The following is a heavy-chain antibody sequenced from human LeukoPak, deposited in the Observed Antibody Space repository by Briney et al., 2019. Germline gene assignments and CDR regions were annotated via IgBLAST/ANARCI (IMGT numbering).Heavy chain of an antibody. J-gene: IGHJ4*02. CDR3: ARGRGYCSSTSCRRGIFDY. Sequence: ASVKVSCKVSGYTLTELSMHWVRQAPGKGLEWMGGFDPEDGETIYAQKFQGRVTMTEDTSTDTAYMELSSLRSEDTAVYYCARGRGYCSSTSCRRGIFDYWGQGTLVTVSS. V-gene: IGHV1-24*01. CDR1: GYTLTELS. D-gene: IGHD2-2*01. CDR2: FDPEDGET.